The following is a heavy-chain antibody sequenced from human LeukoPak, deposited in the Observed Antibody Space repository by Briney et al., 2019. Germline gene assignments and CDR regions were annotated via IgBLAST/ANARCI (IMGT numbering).Heavy chain of an antibody. D-gene: IGHD3-10*01. V-gene: IGHV3-72*01. Sequence: GGSLRLSCVVSGFTFSDYYMDWVRQTPGKGLEWIGRTKAKVDNYVTEYAASAKGRFTISRDESKSSLYLQMNSLKTEDTAVYYCARDNIGSYDYWGQGTRVTVSS. CDR3: ARDNIGSYDY. CDR1: GFTFSDYY. CDR2: TKAKVDNYVT. J-gene: IGHJ4*02.